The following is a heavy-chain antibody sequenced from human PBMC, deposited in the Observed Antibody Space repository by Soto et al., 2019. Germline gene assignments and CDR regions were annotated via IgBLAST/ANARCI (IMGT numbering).Heavy chain of an antibody. J-gene: IGHJ4*02. CDR3: ARQGATNTYDY. CDR1: GFTFISHT. CDR2: ISSSSSYI. Sequence: PGGSLRLSCAASGFTFISHTMNWVRQSPGKGLEWVSYISSSSSYIYYADSVKGRFTISRDNAKNSLYLQMNSLRAEDTAVYYCARQGATNTYDYWGQGTLVTVSS. V-gene: IGHV3-21*01.